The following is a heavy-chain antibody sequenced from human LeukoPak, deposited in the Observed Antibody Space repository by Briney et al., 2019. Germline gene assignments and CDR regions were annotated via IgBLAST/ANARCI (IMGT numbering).Heavy chain of an antibody. J-gene: IGHJ6*02. CDR2: ISGSGGST. V-gene: IGHV3-23*01. CDR3: AKVRGELSLYLAHLDGMDV. Sequence: PGGSLRLSCAASGFTFSSYAMSWVRQAPGKGLEWVSAISGSGGSTYYADSVKGRFTISRDNSKNTLYLQMNSLRAEDTAVYYCAKVRGELSLYLAHLDGMDVWGQGTTVTVSS. D-gene: IGHD3-16*02. CDR1: GFTFSSYA.